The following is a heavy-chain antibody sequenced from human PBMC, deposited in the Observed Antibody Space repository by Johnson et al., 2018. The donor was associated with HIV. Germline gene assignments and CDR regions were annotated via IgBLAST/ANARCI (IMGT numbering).Heavy chain of an antibody. CDR1: GFTFSSYG. Sequence: VQLVESGGGVVQPGRSLRLSCAASGFTFSSYGMHWVRQAPGKGLEWVSSISDSGDSAFHADSVKGRFTISRDNSKNSLYLQMNSLRAEDTAVYYCARDDSGSKSLGAFDIWGQGTMVTVSS. D-gene: IGHD1-26*01. CDR2: ISDSGDSA. CDR3: ARDDSGSKSLGAFDI. V-gene: IGHV3-23*04. J-gene: IGHJ3*02.